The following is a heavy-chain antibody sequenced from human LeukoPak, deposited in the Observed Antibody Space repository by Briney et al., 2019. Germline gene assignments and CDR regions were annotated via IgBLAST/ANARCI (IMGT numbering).Heavy chain of an antibody. CDR3: AKVREYCTSTSCQRYYFDY. CDR2: SSAYNGNT. J-gene: IGHJ4*02. D-gene: IGHD2-2*01. V-gene: IGHV1-18*01. Sequence: ASVKVSCKTSGYTFNTYGINWVRQAPGQGLEWMGWSSAYNGNTNCAQKLQGRVTMTRDTSTSTAYMELRSLRSDDTAVYYCAKVREYCTSTSCQRYYFDYWGQGTLVTVSS. CDR1: GYTFNTYG.